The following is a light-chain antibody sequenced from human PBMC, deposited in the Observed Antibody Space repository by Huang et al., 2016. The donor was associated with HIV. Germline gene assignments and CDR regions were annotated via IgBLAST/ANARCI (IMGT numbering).Light chain of an antibody. CDR1: QSISSY. Sequence: DIQMTQSPSSLSASVGDRVIITCRASQSISSYLNWYQQQPGKAPNLLIYAASSLQSVVPSRFSGSGSGTDFTLTIRSLQPEDFATYYCQQSYSNTFTFGAGTKVDVK. V-gene: IGKV1-39*01. CDR2: AAS. CDR3: QQSYSNTFT. J-gene: IGKJ3*01.